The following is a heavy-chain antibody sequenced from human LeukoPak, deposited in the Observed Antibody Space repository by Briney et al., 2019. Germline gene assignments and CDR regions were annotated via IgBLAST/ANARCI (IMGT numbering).Heavy chain of an antibody. CDR3: ARELQLRV. CDR1: GDSISTYY. Sequence: SETLSLTCIVSGDSISTYYWSWIRQSAGKGVEWIGRIYPSGGAKYSSSLKSRVTISVDETKNQVSLRLTSVTAADTAVYYCARELQLRVWGQGTLVTVSS. CDR2: IYPSGGA. V-gene: IGHV4-4*07. J-gene: IGHJ4*02. D-gene: IGHD1-7*01.